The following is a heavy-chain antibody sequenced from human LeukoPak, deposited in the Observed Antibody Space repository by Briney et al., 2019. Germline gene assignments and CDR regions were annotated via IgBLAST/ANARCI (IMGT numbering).Heavy chain of an antibody. CDR2: ISGSGGST. J-gene: IGHJ4*02. CDR3: AKSSITMIVVVTPQDY. CDR1: GFTFSSYA. D-gene: IGHD3-22*01. Sequence: GGSLRLSCAASGFTFSSYAMSWVRQAPGKGLEWVSAISGSGGSTYYADSVKGRFTISRDNSKNTLYLQMNSLRAEDTAVYYCAKSSITMIVVVTPQDYWGQRTLVTDSS. V-gene: IGHV3-23*01.